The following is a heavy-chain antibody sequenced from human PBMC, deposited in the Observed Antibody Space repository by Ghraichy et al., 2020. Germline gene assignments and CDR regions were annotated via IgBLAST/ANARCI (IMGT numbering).Heavy chain of an antibody. J-gene: IGHJ4*02. CDR1: GYLFTSQF. V-gene: IGHV1-46*04. D-gene: IGHD4/OR15-4a*01. CDR2: ISPSDDFT. Sequence: ASVKVSCKTGGYLFTSQFMHWVLQSPGQRLERMGIISPSDDFTNYAQRLQGRLTLTRDTSTNTFYMELSYLRSEDTAVYYCARDVPGNDNGPSFDHWGQGTLITVSS. CDR3: ARDVPGNDNGPSFDH.